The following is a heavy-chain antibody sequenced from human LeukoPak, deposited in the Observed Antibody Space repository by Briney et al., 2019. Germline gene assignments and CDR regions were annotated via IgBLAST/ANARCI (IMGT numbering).Heavy chain of an antibody. J-gene: IGHJ6*03. Sequence: SETLSLTCAVYGGSFSGYYWSWIRQPPGKGLEWIGEINHSGSTNYNPSLKSLVTISVDTSKNQFSLKLSSVTAADTAVYYCARHDGTYDFWSGYSHYYMDVWGKGTTVTVSS. V-gene: IGHV4-34*01. CDR1: GGSFSGYY. CDR2: INHSGST. CDR3: ARHDGTYDFWSGYSHYYMDV. D-gene: IGHD3-3*01.